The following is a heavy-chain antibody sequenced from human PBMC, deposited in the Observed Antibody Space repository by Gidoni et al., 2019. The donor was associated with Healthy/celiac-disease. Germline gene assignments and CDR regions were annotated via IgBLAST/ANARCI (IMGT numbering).Heavy chain of an antibody. V-gene: IGHV4-34*01. J-gene: IGHJ5*02. Sequence: QVQLQQWGAGLLKPSETLSLTCAVYGGSFSGYYWSWIRQPPGKGLEWIGEINHSGSTNYNPSLKSRVTISVDTSKNQFSLKLSSVTAADTAVYYCARDTWWVVAARRAVDWFDPWGQGTLVTVSS. CDR3: ARDTWWVVAARRAVDWFDP. D-gene: IGHD2-15*01. CDR1: GGSFSGYY. CDR2: INHSGST.